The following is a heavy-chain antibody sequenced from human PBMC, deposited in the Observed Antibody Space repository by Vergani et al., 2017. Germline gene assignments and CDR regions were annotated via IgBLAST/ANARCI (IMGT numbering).Heavy chain of an antibody. CDR2: IKSKTDGGTT. V-gene: IGHV3-15*01. D-gene: IGHD2-21*02. J-gene: IGHJ6*02. CDR1: GFTFSSAW. Sequence: EVQPVESGGGLVKPGGSLRLSCTTSGFTFSSAWMSWVRQAPGKGLEWVGRIKSKTDGGTTDYAAPVKGRFTISRDDSKSIAYLQMNSLKTEDTAVYYCTRDAVTIWEHIVVVTXPPVYYYYYYGMDVWSQGSTVTVSS. CDR3: TRDAVTIWEHIVVVTXPPVYYYYYYGMDV.